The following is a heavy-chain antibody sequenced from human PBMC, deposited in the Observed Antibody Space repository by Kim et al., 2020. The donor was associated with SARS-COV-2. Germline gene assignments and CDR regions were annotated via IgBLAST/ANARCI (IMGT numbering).Heavy chain of an antibody. D-gene: IGHD1-1*01. CDR2: INSDGSST. CDR3: ASKLERPAFDI. Sequence: GGSLRLSCAASGFTFSSYWMHWVRQAPGKGLVWVSRINSDGSSTSYADSVKGRFTISRDNAKNTLYLQMNSLRAEDTAVYYCASKLERPAFDIWGQGTMVTVSS. CDR1: GFTFSSYW. V-gene: IGHV3-74*01. J-gene: IGHJ3*02.